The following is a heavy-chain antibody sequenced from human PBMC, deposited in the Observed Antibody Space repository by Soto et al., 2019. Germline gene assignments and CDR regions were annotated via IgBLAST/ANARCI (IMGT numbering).Heavy chain of an antibody. J-gene: IGHJ5*02. Sequence: KTSETLSLSCSVSGGSVRSNSWTWIRQPPGKGLEWVGFLYSSGSTIYNPSLKSRVTLSLDTSKNQFSLKLSSVTAADTAMYFCARLYCSNTSCTGFDPWGQGTLVTVSS. D-gene: IGHD2-2*01. CDR2: LYSSGST. CDR3: ARLYCSNTSCTGFDP. V-gene: IGHV4-59*02. CDR1: GGSVRSNS.